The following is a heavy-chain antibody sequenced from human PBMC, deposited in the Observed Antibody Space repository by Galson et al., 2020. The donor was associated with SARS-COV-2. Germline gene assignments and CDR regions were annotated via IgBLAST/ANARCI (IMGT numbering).Heavy chain of an antibody. V-gene: IGHV4-34*01. CDR1: GGSFSGYY. D-gene: IGHD3-3*01. CDR2: INHSGST. CDR3: ARDPFYYDFWSGYTHPPTIYYYYGMDV. Sequence: SETLSLTCAVYGGSFSGYYWSWIRQPPGKGLEWIGEINHSGSTNYNPSLKSRVTISVDTSKTQFSLKLSSVTAADTAVYYCARDPFYYDFWSGYTHPPTIYYYYGMDVWGQGTTVTVSS. J-gene: IGHJ6*02.